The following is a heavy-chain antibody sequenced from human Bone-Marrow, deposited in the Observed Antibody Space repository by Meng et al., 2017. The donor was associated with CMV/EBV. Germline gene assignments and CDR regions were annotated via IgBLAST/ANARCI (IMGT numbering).Heavy chain of an antibody. CDR1: GFSLSTSGMR. CDR2: IFSNDEK. V-gene: IGHV2-26*01. D-gene: IGHD2-2*01. CDR3: ARGLIVVVPAASYNWFDP. Sequence: SGPTLVKPTQTLTLTCTFSGFSLSTSGMRASWIRQPPGKALEWLAHIFSNDEKSYSTSLKSRLTISKDTSKSQVVLTMTNMDPVDTATYYCARGLIVVVPAASYNWFDPWGQGTLVTVAS. J-gene: IGHJ5*02.